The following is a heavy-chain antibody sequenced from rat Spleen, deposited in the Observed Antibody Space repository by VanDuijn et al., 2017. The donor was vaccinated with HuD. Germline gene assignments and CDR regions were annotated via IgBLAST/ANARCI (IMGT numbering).Heavy chain of an antibody. CDR3: ATDHITMMVLITTFDY. V-gene: IGHV5-19*01. J-gene: IGHJ2*01. CDR1: GFTFSNYG. Sequence: EVQLVESGGGLVQPGRSLKLSCAASGFTFSNYGMHWIRQAPTKGLEWVASISPSGGSTYYRDSVKGRFTISRDNAKSTLYLQMDSLRSEDTATYYCATDHITMMVLITTFDYWGQGVMVTVSS. D-gene: IGHD1-12*02. CDR2: ISPSGGST.